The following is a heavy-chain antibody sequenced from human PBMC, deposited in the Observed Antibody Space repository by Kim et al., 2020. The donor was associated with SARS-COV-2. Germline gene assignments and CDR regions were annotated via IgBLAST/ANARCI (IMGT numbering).Heavy chain of an antibody. CDR2: MRASRGGI. Sequence: GGSLRLSCAASGFTFSTYAMHWVRQAPGKGLEWVSCMRASRGGIYHADSVKGRCTLSRDNSKNTLYLQMNNLRTEDTAIYYCARGRGVLGGFDTWG. CDR3: ARGRGVLGGFDT. CDR1: GFTFSTYA. V-gene: IGHV3-23*01. J-gene: IGHJ3*02. D-gene: IGHD3-16*01.